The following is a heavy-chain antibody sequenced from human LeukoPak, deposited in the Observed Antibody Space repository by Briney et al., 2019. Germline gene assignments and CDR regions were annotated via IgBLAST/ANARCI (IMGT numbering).Heavy chain of an antibody. Sequence: PSETLSLTCTVSGGSISSYYWSWTRQPPGKGLEWIGYIYYSGSTNYNPSLKSRVTISVDTSKNQFSLKLSSVTAADTAVYYCAKDLIDWSPDAFDIWGQGTMVTVSS. CDR1: GGSISSYY. CDR2: IYYSGST. V-gene: IGHV4-59*01. J-gene: IGHJ3*02. D-gene: IGHD3-9*01. CDR3: AKDLIDWSPDAFDI.